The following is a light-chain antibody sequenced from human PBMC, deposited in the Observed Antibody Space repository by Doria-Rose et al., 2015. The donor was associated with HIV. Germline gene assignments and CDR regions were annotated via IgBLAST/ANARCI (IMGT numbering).Light chain of an antibody. J-gene: IGLJ3*02. Sequence: ASGSPGQSVAISCTGTSSDVGGYNRVSWYQQHPGKAPKLMIYEVSQRPSGVPDRFSGSKSGDTASLTVSALLADDEADYYCSSYADNRWVFGGGTKLTVL. CDR1: SSDVGGYNR. V-gene: IGLV2-8*01. CDR3: SSYADNRWV. CDR2: EVS.